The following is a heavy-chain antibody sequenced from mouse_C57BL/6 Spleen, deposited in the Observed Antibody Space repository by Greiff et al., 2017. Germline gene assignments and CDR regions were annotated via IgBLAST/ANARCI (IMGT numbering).Heavy chain of an antibody. J-gene: IGHJ4*01. CDR1: GYAFTNYL. V-gene: IGHV1-54*01. D-gene: IGHD2-4*01. Sequence: QVQLKESGAELVRPGTSVKVSCKASGYAFTNYLIEWVKQRPGQGLEWIGVINPGSGGTNYNEKFKGKATLTADKSSSTAYMQLSSLTSEDSAVYFCARKDYYDYDGGMDYWGQGTSVTVSS. CDR3: ARKDYYDYDGGMDY. CDR2: INPGSGGT.